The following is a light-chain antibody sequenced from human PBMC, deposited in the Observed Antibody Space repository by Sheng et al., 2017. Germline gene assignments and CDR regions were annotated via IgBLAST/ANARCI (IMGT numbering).Light chain of an antibody. V-gene: IGKV3-11*01. CDR1: QSVGSY. CDR3: QQYGTSIGFT. CDR2: AAS. J-gene: IGKJ3*01. Sequence: IVLTQSPATLSLSPGERVTLSCRASQSVGSYLAWYQQKPGQAPRLLIYAASNTATGIPDRFSGSGSGTDFTLTISSLEPEDFAVYYCQQYGTSIGFTFGPGTKVDLK.